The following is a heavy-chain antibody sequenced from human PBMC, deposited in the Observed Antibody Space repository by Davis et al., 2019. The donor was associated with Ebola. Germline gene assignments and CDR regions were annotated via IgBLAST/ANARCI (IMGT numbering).Heavy chain of an antibody. J-gene: IGHJ4*02. CDR2: IYYSGST. V-gene: IGHV4-30-2*03. CDR3: ARRFDY. CDR1: GGSISSGYYS. Sequence: LRLSCAVSGGSISSGYYSWSWIRQPPGKGLEWIGSIYYSGSTYYNPSLKSRVTISVDTSKNQFSLKLSSVTAADTAVYYCARRFDYWGQGTLVTVSS.